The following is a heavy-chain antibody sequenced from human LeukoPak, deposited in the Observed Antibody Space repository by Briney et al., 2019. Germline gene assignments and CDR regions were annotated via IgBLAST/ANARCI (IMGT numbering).Heavy chain of an antibody. V-gene: IGHV1-69*01. D-gene: IGHD5-24*01. CDR3: ARGERWLQFSSTFDI. J-gene: IGHJ3*02. CDR2: IIPIFGTA. CDR1: GGTFSSYA. Sequence: SVKVSCKASGGTFSSYAISWVRQAPGQGLEWMGGIIPIFGTANYAQKFQGRVTITADESTSTAYMELSSLRSEDTAMYYCARGERWLQFSSTFDIWGQGTMVTVSS.